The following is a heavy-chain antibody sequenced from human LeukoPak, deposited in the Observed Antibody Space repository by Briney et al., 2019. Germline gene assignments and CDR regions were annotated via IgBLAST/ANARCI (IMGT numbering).Heavy chain of an antibody. D-gene: IGHD5-24*01. CDR2: VDTSGSYI. CDR1: GFTFSDYS. J-gene: IGHJ4*02. CDR3: AKSGYNRFDY. Sequence: KPGGSLRLSCAASGFTFSDYSMNWVRQAPGKGLEWVSSVDTSGSYIYNADSVKGRFTISRDNSKNTLYLQMNSLRADDTAVYYCAKSGYNRFDYWGQGTLVTVSS. V-gene: IGHV3-21*04.